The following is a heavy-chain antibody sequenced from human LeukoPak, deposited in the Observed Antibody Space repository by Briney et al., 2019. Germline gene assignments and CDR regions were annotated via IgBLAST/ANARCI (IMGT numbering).Heavy chain of an antibody. CDR2: ISSNGGST. J-gene: IGHJ4*01. D-gene: IGHD3-10*01. CDR1: GFTFSRCA. Sequence: GGSLRLSCSASGFTFSRCAMHWVRQAPGKGLEYVSVISSNGGSTYYADSVKGRFTISRDNSKNTMYLQMSSLRAEDTAVYYCVKDGSGSYYTYYFDYWGQGTLVTVSS. V-gene: IGHV3-64D*06. CDR3: VKDGSGSYYTYYFDY.